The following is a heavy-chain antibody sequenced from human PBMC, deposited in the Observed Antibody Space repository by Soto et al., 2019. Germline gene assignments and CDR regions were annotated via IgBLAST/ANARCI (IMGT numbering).Heavy chain of an antibody. J-gene: IGHJ3*02. CDR2: INAGSGNT. V-gene: IGHV1-3*01. CDR1: GYTFSTYT. CDR3: ARDTETLGPRANDALDI. Sequence: GASVKVSCKAAGYTFSTYTMNWVRQAPGQSLEWMGWINAGSGNTKYSQNFQGRVSITRDTSASTVYMELTGLKSEDTAVYYCARDTETLGPRANDALDIWGQGTMATVSS. D-gene: IGHD3-3*02.